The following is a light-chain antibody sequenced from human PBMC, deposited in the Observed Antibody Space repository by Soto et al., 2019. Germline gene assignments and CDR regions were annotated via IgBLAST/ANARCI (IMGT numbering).Light chain of an antibody. V-gene: IGKV1-9*01. CDR1: QGISSY. CDR2: AAS. J-gene: IGKJ5*01. CDR3: HQRYNVAMVT. Sequence: LNQHLVFLSTSLSLTVNITCRTSQGISSYLAWYQQKPGKAPKLLIYAASTLQSGVQSRFSGSGSGTEFTLTISSLQPEDFAVYFFHQRYNVAMVTFAQGTLLEIK.